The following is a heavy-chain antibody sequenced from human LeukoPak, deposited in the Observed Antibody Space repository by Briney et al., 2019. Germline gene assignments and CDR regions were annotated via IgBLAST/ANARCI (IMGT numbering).Heavy chain of an antibody. V-gene: IGHV3-7*03. CDR3: ANSALGAFDI. CDR1: GFTFTRYW. CDR2: IKQDGSEQ. Sequence: PGGSLRLSCAASGFTFTRYWMAWVRQAPGKGLEWVANIKQDGSEQYHVDSVRGRFTMSRDNARNSLYLQMDSLRAEDTAVYYCANSALGAFDIWGQGTMVTVSS. J-gene: IGHJ3*02. D-gene: IGHD1-26*01.